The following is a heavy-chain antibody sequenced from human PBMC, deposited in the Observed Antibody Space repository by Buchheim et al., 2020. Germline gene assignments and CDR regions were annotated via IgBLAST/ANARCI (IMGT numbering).Heavy chain of an antibody. CDR2: MSGSGGST. V-gene: IGHV3-23*01. Sequence: EVQLLASGGGSVQPGGSLRLSCAASGFTFNSYAMTWVRQAPGKGLEWVSLMSGSGGSTYYADSVKGRFTISRDNSKSTLYLQMNSLRAEDTAVYYCAKILVPAATSYFYYYGLDVWGQGTT. D-gene: IGHD2-2*01. J-gene: IGHJ6*02. CDR1: GFTFNSYA. CDR3: AKILVPAATSYFYYYGLDV.